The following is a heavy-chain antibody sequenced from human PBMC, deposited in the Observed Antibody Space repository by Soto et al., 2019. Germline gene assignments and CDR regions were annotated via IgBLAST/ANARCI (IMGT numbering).Heavy chain of an antibody. CDR1: GYSFAGYW. V-gene: IGHV5-10-1*01. Sequence: GESLKISCKGSGYSFAGYWITWVRQKPGKGLEWMGRIDPSDSQTYYSPSFRGHVTISVTKSITTVYLQCSGLKASDTAIYYCARPATSNWNGYYYGVDGWGQGTTVTVSS. J-gene: IGHJ6*01. CDR3: ARPATSNWNGYYYGVDG. CDR2: IDPSDSQT. D-gene: IGHD1-20*01.